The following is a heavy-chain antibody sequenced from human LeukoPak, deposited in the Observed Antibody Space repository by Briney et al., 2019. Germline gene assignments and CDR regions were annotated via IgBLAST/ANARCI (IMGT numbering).Heavy chain of an antibody. V-gene: IGHV4-34*01. CDR2: INHSGST. J-gene: IGHJ3*02. Sequence: SESLSLTCAVYGGSFSGYYWGWIRQPPGKGREWIVEINHSGSTNYNPSLKSRVTISVDTSKNQFSLKLSSVTAADTAVYYCGGLALVGATHPDDAFDIWGQGTMVTVSS. D-gene: IGHD1-26*01. CDR3: GGLALVGATHPDDAFDI. CDR1: GGSFSGYY.